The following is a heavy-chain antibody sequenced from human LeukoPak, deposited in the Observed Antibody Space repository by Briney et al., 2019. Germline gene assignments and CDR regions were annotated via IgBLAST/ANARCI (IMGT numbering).Heavy chain of an antibody. J-gene: IGHJ4*02. CDR1: GFTFSSYS. V-gene: IGHV3-21*01. Sequence: GGSLRLSCAASGFTFSSYSMNWVRQAPGKGLEWVSSISSSSSYIYYADSVKGRFTISRDNAKNSLYLQMNSPRAEDTAVYYCASGKPGIAAHWGQGTLVTVSS. CDR2: ISSSSSYI. CDR3: ASGKPGIAAH. D-gene: IGHD6-25*01.